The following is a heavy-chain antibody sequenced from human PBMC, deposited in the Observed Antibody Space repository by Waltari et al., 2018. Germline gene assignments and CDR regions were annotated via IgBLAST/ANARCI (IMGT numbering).Heavy chain of an antibody. CDR3: ATPAPLTPEYYFDY. CDR2: FDPEDGET. Sequence: QVQLVQAGAEVKKPGASVKVSCKVSGYTLTELSMHWVRKAPGKGLEWMVGFDPEDGETIYAQKFQGRVTMTEDTSTDTAYMELSSLRSEDTAVYYCATPAPLTPEYYFDYWGQGTLVTVSS. V-gene: IGHV1-24*01. D-gene: IGHD2-15*01. CDR1: GYTLTELS. J-gene: IGHJ4*02.